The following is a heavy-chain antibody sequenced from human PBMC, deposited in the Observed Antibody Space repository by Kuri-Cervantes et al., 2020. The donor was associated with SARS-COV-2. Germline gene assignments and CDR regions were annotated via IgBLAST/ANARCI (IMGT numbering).Heavy chain of an antibody. CDR1: GFTFSSYS. CDR2: ISSSSSTI. J-gene: IGHJ2*01. V-gene: IGHV3-48*01. D-gene: IGHD3-10*01. Sequence: GESLKISCAASGFTFSSYSMNWVRQAPGKGLEWVSYISSSSSTIYYADSVKGRFTISRDNAKNSLYLQMNSLRAEDTAVYYCAREGEEYFDLWGRGTLVTRLL. CDR3: AREGEEYFDL.